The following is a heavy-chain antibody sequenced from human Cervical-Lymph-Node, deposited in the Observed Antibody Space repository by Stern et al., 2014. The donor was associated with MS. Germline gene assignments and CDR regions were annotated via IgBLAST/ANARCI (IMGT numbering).Heavy chain of an antibody. D-gene: IGHD2-8*02. CDR3: AKHACTGAACPFDL. J-gene: IGHJ4*02. CDR2: VYAGGAT. V-gene: IGHV4-39*01. Sequence: QLQLQESGPGLVKPSETLSLTCAVSGDSISSYTHYWAWIRQPPGKGLEWIGSVYAGGATYNNPPLKSPDTISVNTPKNHSSLGPNSVTAADTAVYYCAKHACTGAACPFDLWGQGTLVTVSS. CDR1: GDSISSYTHY.